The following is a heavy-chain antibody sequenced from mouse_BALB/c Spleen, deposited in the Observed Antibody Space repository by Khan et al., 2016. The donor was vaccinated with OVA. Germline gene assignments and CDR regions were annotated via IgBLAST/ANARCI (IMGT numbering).Heavy chain of an antibody. J-gene: IGHJ4*01. V-gene: IGHV2-3*01. CDR2: IWSDGNT. Sequence: QVQLKQSGPGLVAPSQSLSITCTVSGFSLTNYGVNWIRQPPGKGLEWLGVIWSDGNTTYHSPLISRLSISNDNSKNQVFLKLNSLQTDDTATYYCARFITTGYAMDYWGQGTSVTVSS. CDR3: ARFITTGYAMDY. CDR1: GFSLTNYG. D-gene: IGHD1-2*01.